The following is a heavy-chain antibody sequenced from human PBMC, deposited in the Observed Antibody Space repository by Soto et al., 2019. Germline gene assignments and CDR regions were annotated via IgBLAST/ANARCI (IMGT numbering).Heavy chain of an antibody. CDR3: ARNGISGSGSYYPLWFDP. CDR2: IIPIFGTA. J-gene: IGHJ5*02. Sequence: QVQLVQSGAEVKKPGSSVKVSCKASGGTFSSYAISWVRQAPGQWLEWMGGIIPIFGTANYAQKFQGRVTITADESTSTAYMELSSLRSEDTAVYYCARNGISGSGSYYPLWFDPWGQGTLVTVSS. V-gene: IGHV1-69*01. D-gene: IGHD3-10*01. CDR1: GGTFSSYA.